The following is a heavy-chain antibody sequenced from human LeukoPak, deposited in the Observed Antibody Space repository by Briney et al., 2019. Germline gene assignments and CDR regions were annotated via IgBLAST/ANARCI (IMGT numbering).Heavy chain of an antibody. CDR2: FDPEDGET. V-gene: IGHV1-24*01. CDR1: GYTLTELS. CDR3: ATLVGSSGWYGEGWFDP. Sequence: ASVKVSCKVSGYTLTELSMHWVRQAPGKGLEWMGGFDPEDGETIYAQKFQGRVTMTEDTSIDTAYMELSSLRSEDTAVYYCATLVGSSGWYGEGWFDPWGQGTLVTVSS. D-gene: IGHD6-19*01. J-gene: IGHJ5*02.